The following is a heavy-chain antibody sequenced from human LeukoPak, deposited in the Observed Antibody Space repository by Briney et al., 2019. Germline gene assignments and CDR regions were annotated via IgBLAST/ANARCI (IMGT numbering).Heavy chain of an antibody. V-gene: IGHV3-23*01. J-gene: IGHJ4*02. Sequence: PGGSLRLSCAASGFTFSSYAMSWVRQAPEKGLEWVSAISGSGGSTYYADSVKGRFTISRDNSKNTLYLQMNSLRAEDTAVYYCAKWIIGRLGELSSLDYWGQGTLVTVSS. CDR3: AKWIIGRLGELSSLDY. CDR2: ISGSGGST. D-gene: IGHD3-16*02. CDR1: GFTFSSYA.